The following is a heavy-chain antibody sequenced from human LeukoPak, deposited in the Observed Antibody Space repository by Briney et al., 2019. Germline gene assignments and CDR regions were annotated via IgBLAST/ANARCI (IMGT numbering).Heavy chain of an antibody. J-gene: IGHJ4*02. CDR1: GYTFTSYH. CDR3: AREQEAFDY. V-gene: IGHV1-46*01. Sequence: ASVKVSCKASGYTFTSYHMHWVRQAPGQGLEWMGKINLSGGSTTYAQKFQGRVTVTRDTSTSTVHMELSGLRSEDTAVYYCAREQEAFDYWGQGTLVTVSS. CDR2: INLSGGST.